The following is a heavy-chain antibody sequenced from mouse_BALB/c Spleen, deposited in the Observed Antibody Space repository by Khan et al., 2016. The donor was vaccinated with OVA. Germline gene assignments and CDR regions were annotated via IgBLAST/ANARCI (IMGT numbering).Heavy chain of an antibody. D-gene: IGHD1-1*01. CDR2: ISSGGTYP. V-gene: IGHV5-6-4*01. CDR1: GFSFSSYS. J-gene: IGHJ2*01. Sequence: EVQRVESGGGLVRPGGSLKLSCAASGFSFSSYSMSWVRQTPEKRLEWVATISSGGTYPYYPDSVKGRFTLSSANAKNTLYLQMSSRKSEETAIFYCTSHRCYYGTNPYFDYWGQGTTLTVSS. CDR3: TSHRCYYGTNPYFDY.